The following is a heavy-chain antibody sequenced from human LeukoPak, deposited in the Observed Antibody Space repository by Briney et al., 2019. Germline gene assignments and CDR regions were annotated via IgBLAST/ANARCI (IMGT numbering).Heavy chain of an antibody. CDR1: GGSISSGDYY. J-gene: IGHJ3*02. CDR2: IYYSGST. CDR3: ARINWNDAFDI. Sequence: PSQTLSLTCTVSGGSISSGDYYWSWIRQPPGMGLEWIGYIYYSGSTYYNPSLKSRVTISVDTSKNQFSLKLSSVTAADTAVYYCARINWNDAFDIWGQGTMVTVSS. V-gene: IGHV4-30-4*08. D-gene: IGHD1-20*01.